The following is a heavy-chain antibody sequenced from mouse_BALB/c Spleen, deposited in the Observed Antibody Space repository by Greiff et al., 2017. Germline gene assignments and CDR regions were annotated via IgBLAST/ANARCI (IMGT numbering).Heavy chain of an antibody. V-gene: IGHV1-54*03. CDR1: GYAFTNYL. CDR2: INPGSGGT. CDR3: ATITTAIFYAMDY. D-gene: IGHD1-2*01. J-gene: IGHJ4*01. Sequence: QVQLQQSGAELVRPGTSVKVSCKASGYAFTNYLIEWVKQRPGQGLEWIGVINPGSGGTNYNEKFKGKATLTADKSSSTAYMQLSSLTSDDSAVYFCATITTAIFYAMDYWGQGTSVTVSS.